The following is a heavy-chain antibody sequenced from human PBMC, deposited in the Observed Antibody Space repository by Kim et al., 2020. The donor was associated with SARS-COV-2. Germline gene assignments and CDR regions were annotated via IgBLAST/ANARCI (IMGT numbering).Heavy chain of an antibody. D-gene: IGHD4-17*01. V-gene: IGHV3-9*01. Sequence: SVNGRFALSRDNAKNFLYLQMNSLPPEDTALYYCVKGANYGDFAHFDYWGQGTLVTVSS. J-gene: IGHJ4*02. CDR3: VKGANYGDFAHFDY.